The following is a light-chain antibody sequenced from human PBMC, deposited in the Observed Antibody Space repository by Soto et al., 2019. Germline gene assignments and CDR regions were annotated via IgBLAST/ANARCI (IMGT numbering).Light chain of an antibody. V-gene: IGKV4-1*01. CDR1: QNVLYTSDNKNY. J-gene: IGKJ1*01. Sequence: DIVMTQSPDSLAVSLGERATINCKSSQNVLYTSDNKNYLTWYQQKPGQPPKLLIYCASTRESGVPARFSGSGSGTDFTLTISSLQAEDVAVYYCQQYYGAPWTFGQGTKVEIK. CDR2: CAS. CDR3: QQYYGAPWT.